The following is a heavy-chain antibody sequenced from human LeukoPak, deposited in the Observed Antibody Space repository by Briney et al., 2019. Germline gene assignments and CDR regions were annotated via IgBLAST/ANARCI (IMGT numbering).Heavy chain of an antibody. CDR2: TNTDGRTT. Sequence: PGGSLRLSCAASGFTFSNYWMHWVRQVPGEGLVWVSRTNTDGRTTTYADSVNGRFTISRDNAKNMLYLQMNSLRVDDTAVYFCARIADRAAAFDSWGQGTLVTVSS. D-gene: IGHD6-13*01. CDR3: ARIADRAAAFDS. V-gene: IGHV3-74*01. CDR1: GFTFSNYW. J-gene: IGHJ4*02.